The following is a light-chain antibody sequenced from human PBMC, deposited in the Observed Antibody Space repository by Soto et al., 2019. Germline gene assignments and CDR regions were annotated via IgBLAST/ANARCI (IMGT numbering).Light chain of an antibody. CDR1: SSNIGAGYD. Sequence: QSLLTQPPSVSGAPGQRVTISCTGSSSNIGAGYDVHWYRQLPGTAPTVLIYGNINRPSVVPDRFSASKSGTSASLAITGLQAEDEADYYCQSYDNNLVVFGGGTKVTV. CDR3: QSYDNNLVV. J-gene: IGLJ2*01. CDR2: GNI. V-gene: IGLV1-40*01.